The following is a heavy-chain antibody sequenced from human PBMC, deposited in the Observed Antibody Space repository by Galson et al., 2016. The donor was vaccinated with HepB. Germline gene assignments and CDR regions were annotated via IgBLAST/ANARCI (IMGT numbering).Heavy chain of an antibody. Sequence: SLRLSCAASGFSFRSYDMHWVRQAPGKGLEWVAGISYDGNNINYGYSVKGRFTIARENSKNTLYLQMNSLRAEDTAVYFCARDRSTVTYLDYWGQGTLVSVSS. CDR2: ISYDGNNI. CDR1: GFSFRSYD. D-gene: IGHD4-17*01. J-gene: IGHJ4*02. V-gene: IGHV3-33*01. CDR3: ARDRSTVTYLDY.